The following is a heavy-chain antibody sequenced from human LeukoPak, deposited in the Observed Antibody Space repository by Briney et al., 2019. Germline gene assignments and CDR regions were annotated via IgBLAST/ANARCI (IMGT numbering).Heavy chain of an antibody. J-gene: IGHJ4*02. Sequence: SETLSLTCTVSGGSISSSSCYWGWIRQPPGKGLEWIGSIYYSGSTYYNPSLKSRVTISVDTSKNQFSLKLSSVTAADTAVYYCASRGGIVGGYWGQGTLVTVSS. CDR1: GGSISSSSCY. V-gene: IGHV4-39*01. CDR3: ASRGGIVGGY. D-gene: IGHD3-22*01. CDR2: IYYSGST.